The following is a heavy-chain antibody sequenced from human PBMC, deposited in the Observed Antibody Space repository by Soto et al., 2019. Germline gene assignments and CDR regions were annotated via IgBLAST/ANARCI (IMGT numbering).Heavy chain of an antibody. V-gene: IGHV4-39*01. CDR3: ARRHGLDIDAYY. Sequence: SETLSLTCTVLGGSISSSTYYWGWMRQPPGKGLEWIASFFIGGNTYYNPSLKSRVTISVDTSKNQFSLKLSSVTAADTAAYFCARRHGLDIDAYYWGQGILVTVSS. CDR1: GGSISSSTYY. D-gene: IGHD3-10*01. CDR2: FFIGGNT. J-gene: IGHJ4*02.